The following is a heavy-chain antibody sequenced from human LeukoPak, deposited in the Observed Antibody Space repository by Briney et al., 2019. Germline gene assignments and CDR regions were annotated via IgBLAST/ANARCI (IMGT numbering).Heavy chain of an antibody. CDR2: INTNTGNP. V-gene: IGHV7-4-1*02. D-gene: IGHD1-26*01. CDR1: GCTFTRNA. Sequence: ASVKVSCKASGCTFTRNAINWVRQAPGQGLEWMGWINTNTGNPTYAQGFTGRFVFSLDTSVSTAYLQISSLKAEDTAVYYCARAKYSGTYGGFDYWGQGTLVTVSS. J-gene: IGHJ4*02. CDR3: ARAKYSGTYGGFDY.